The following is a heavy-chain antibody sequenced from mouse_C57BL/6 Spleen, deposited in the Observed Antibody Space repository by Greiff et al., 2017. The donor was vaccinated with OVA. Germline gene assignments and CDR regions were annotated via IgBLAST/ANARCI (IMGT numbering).Heavy chain of an antibody. CDR2: IWSGGST. V-gene: IGHV2-2*01. D-gene: IGHD2-4*01. Sequence: QVQLKESGPGLVQPSQSLSITCTVSGFSLTSYGLHWVRQSPGKGLEWLGVIWSGGSTDYNAAFISRLSISKGNSKSQVFFKMNSLQADDTAIYYCARDGGLRRHFDYWGQGTTLTVSS. CDR1: GFSLTSYG. CDR3: ARDGGLRRHFDY. J-gene: IGHJ2*01.